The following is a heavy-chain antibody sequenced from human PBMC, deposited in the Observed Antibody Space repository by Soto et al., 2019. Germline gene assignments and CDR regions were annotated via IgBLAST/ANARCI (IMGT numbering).Heavy chain of an antibody. J-gene: IGHJ4*02. V-gene: IGHV5-10-1*01. CDR1: GYSCTSYG. Sequence: GEPLKLSCKGSGYSCTSYGISWVRQMPGKGLEWMGRIDPSDSYTNYSPSFQGHVTISADKSISTAYLQWSSLKASDTAMYYCARRAPMDYDFWSGYYRDPYYFDYWGQGTLVTVSS. D-gene: IGHD3-3*01. CDR3: ARRAPMDYDFWSGYYRDPYYFDY. CDR2: IDPSDSYT.